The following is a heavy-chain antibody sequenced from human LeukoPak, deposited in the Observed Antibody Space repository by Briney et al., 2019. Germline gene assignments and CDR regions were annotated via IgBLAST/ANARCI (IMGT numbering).Heavy chain of an antibody. D-gene: IGHD4-17*01. Sequence: SETLSLTCGVYGGSFSGYYWSWIRQSPEKGLEWIGEINHGGSTNYNPSLKSRVTISVDTSKNQFSLKLSSVTAADTAVYYCARHLSGDYPIFDYWGQGTLVTVSS. CDR1: GGSFSGYY. CDR2: INHGGST. CDR3: ARHLSGDYPIFDY. V-gene: IGHV4-34*01. J-gene: IGHJ4*02.